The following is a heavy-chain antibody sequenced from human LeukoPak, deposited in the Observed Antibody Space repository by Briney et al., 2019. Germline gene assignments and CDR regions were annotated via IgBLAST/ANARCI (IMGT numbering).Heavy chain of an antibody. CDR3: ARESWGSL. CDR2: INTNSGGT. Sequence: ASVKVSCKASGYTFTAYYIHWVRQAPGQGLEWMGWINTNSGGTHYAQKFQGWVTMTRDTSISTAYPELTRLTSDDTAVYYCARESWGSLWGQGTLVTVSS. D-gene: IGHD3-16*01. CDR1: GYTFTAYY. V-gene: IGHV1-2*04. J-gene: IGHJ4*02.